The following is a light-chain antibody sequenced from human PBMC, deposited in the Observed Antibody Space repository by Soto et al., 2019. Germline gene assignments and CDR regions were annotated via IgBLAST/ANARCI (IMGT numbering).Light chain of an antibody. CDR1: SSDIGGYKY. Sequence: QSVLTQPASVSGSPGQSITISCTGTSSDIGGYKYVSWYQQHPGKVPKLLIFDVNNRPSGVSDRFSGSKSGNTASLTITGLQAEDEAEYYCCSYTGSTSLIFGGGTKLTVL. CDR2: DVN. J-gene: IGLJ2*01. V-gene: IGLV2-14*03. CDR3: CSYTGSTSLI.